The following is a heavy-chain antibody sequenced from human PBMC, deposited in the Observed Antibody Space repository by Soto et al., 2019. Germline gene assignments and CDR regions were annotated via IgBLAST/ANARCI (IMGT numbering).Heavy chain of an antibody. D-gene: IGHD3-10*01. CDR2: ISGGGDNT. Sequence: GGSLRLSCAAPRFTFSSYAMGWVRQAPGKGLEWVSSISGGGDNTYYADSVKGRFTISRDNSKNTLYLQMNSLRADDTAVYYCARGPWELPPNWFAPWGQGTGVPVSS. J-gene: IGHJ5*02. CDR1: RFTFSSYA. CDR3: ARGPWELPPNWFAP. V-gene: IGHV3-23*01.